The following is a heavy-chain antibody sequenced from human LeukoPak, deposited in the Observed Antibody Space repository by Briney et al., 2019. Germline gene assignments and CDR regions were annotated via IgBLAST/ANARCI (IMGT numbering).Heavy chain of an antibody. D-gene: IGHD6-13*01. CDR2: INAGNGNT. J-gene: IGHJ1*01. CDR3: ASTVTAGTYRYFQH. CDR1: GYTSTTYA. V-gene: IGHV1-3*01. Sequence: GASVKVSCKASGYTSTTYAMHWVRQAPGQRLEWMGWINAGNGNTKYSQKFQGRVTITRDTSASTAYMELSSLTSEDTAVYYCASTVTAGTYRYFQHWGQGTLVTVSS.